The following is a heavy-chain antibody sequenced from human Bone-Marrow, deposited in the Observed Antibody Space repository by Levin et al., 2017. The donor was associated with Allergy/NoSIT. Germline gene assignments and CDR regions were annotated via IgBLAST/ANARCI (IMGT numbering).Heavy chain of an antibody. CDR3: ARERSGGSLFDI. J-gene: IGHJ3*02. Sequence: KISCKASGVTFNSYVISWVRQAPGQGLEWMGGIIPIFGTTNDAQKFQGRVTITADKSTNTAYMELSSLKSEDTAVYYCARERSGGSLFDIWGQGTLVTVSS. CDR2: IIPIFGTT. V-gene: IGHV1-69*06. CDR1: GVTFNSYV. D-gene: IGHD1-26*01.